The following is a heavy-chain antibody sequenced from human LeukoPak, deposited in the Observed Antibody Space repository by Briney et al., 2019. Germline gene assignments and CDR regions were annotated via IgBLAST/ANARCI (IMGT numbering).Heavy chain of an antibody. Sequence: GASVKVSCKASGYTFTSYDINWVRQATGQGLEWMGWMNPNSGNTGYAQKLQGRVTMTTDTSTSTAYMELRSLRSDDTAVYYCASWQLVPPYYYCGMDVWGQGTTVTVSS. V-gene: IGHV1-8*02. CDR3: ASWQLVPPYYYCGMDV. J-gene: IGHJ6*02. CDR2: MNPNSGNT. D-gene: IGHD6-13*01. CDR1: GYTFTSYD.